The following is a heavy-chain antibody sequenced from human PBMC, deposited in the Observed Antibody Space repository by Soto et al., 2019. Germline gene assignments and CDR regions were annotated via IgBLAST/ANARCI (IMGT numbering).Heavy chain of an antibody. V-gene: IGHV3-21*01. CDR1: GFTFSSYS. CDR3: ARDRAGYSGYDLYYYYYYGMDV. CDR2: ISSSSSYI. D-gene: IGHD5-12*01. J-gene: IGHJ6*02. Sequence: RRLSCAASGFTFSSYSMNWVRQAPGKGLEWVSSISSSSSYIYYADSVKGRFTISRDNAKNSLYLQMNSLRAEDTAVYYCARDRAGYSGYDLYYYYYYGMDVWGQGTTVTVSS.